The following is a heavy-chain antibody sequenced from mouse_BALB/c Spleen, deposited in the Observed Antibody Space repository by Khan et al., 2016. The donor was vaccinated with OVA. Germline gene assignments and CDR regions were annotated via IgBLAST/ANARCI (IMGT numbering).Heavy chain of an antibody. D-gene: IGHD2-3*01. CDR3: ARMDTTSLDY. CDR1: GYTFTDYY. J-gene: IGHJ2*01. CDR2: IYPGSGNT. V-gene: IGHV1-77*01. Sequence: QVQLKESGTELTRPGASVKLSCKASGYTFTDYYITWVKQRTGQGLEWIGEIYPGSGNTYYNENFKGKATLTADKSSNTAYMQLSSLTSEDSAVYCGARMDTTSLDYWGQGTTLTVSS.